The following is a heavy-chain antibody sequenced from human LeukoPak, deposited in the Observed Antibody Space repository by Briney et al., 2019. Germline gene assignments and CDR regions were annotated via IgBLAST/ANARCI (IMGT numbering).Heavy chain of an antibody. CDR1: GGSISSSSYY. CDR3: ARGMSRTYYDFWSGAPSWYFDL. D-gene: IGHD3-3*01. V-gene: IGHV4-61*05. CDR2: IYYSGST. J-gene: IGHJ2*01. Sequence: SETLSLTCTVSGGSISSSSYYWGWIRQPPGKGLEWIGYIYYSGSTNYNPSLKSRVTISVDTSKNQFSLKLSSVTAADTAVYYCARGMSRTYYDFWSGAPSWYFDLWGRGTLVTVSS.